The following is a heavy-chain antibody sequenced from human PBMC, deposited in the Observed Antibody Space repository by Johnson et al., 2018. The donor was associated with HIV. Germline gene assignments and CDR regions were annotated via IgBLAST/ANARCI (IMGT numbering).Heavy chain of an antibody. Sequence: QVLLVESGGGVVQPGRSLRLSCAASGFTFSSYGMHWVRQAPGKGLEWVAVIWYDGSNKYYADSVKGRFTISRDNSKNTLYLQMNSLRADDTAVYYCARLPSGYSRDGFNIWGQGTMVTVSS. J-gene: IGHJ3*02. V-gene: IGHV3-33*01. CDR3: ARLPSGYSRDGFNI. CDR2: IWYDGSNK. D-gene: IGHD5-18*01. CDR1: GFTFSSYG.